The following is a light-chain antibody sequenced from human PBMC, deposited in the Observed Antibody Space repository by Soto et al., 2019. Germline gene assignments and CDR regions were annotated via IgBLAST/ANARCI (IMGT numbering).Light chain of an antibody. CDR2: EVD. J-gene: IGLJ3*02. V-gene: IGLV2-8*01. CDR3: SSYAGSNNWM. CDR1: TSDVGVYNY. Sequence: QSVLTQPPSASGSPGQSVTISCTGTTSDVGVYNYVSWYQQHPGKAPKFIIYEVDQRPSGVPDRFSGSKSGNTASLTVSGLQAEDEADYYCSSYAGSNNWMFGGGTQLTVL.